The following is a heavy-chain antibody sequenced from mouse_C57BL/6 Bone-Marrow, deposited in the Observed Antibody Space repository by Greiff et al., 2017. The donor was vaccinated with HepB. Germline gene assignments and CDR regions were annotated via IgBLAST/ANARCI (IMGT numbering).Heavy chain of an antibody. J-gene: IGHJ4*01. CDR1: YFAFMASA. CDR3: ARGYYSNYEAMDY. D-gene: IGHD2-5*01. CDR2: FTMYSDAT. V-gene: IGHV1-49*01. Sequence: LVESGAELVRPGSSVKLSCKDSYFAFMASAMHWVKQRPGHGLEWIGSFTMYSDATEYSENFKGKATLTANTSSSTAYMELSSLTSEDSAVYYCARGYYSNYEAMDYWGQGTSVTVSS.